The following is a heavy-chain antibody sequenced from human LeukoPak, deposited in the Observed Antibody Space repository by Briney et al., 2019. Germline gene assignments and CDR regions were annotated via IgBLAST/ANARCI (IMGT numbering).Heavy chain of an antibody. V-gene: IGHV4-61*01. J-gene: IGHJ4*02. CDR2: IYYSGST. Sequence: SETLSLTCTVSGGSVSSGSYYWGWIRQPPGKGLEWIAYIYYSGSTNYNPSLKSRVTISVDTSKNQFSLKLSSVTAADTAVYYCARSWGYDSYYFDYWGQGTLVTVSS. CDR3: ARSWGYDSYYFDY. D-gene: IGHD5-12*01. CDR1: GGSVSSGSYY.